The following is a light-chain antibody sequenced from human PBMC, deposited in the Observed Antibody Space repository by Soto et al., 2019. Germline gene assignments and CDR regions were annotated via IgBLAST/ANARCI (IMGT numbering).Light chain of an antibody. CDR1: QSISSY. CDR3: QQAASFPIT. Sequence: IHMTQSPSSLSAAVGDRVTITCLASQSISSYLNWYQQKPGKAPNLLIYTASSLQSGVPSRLSGSGSGTDFTLTINGLQNEDFATYYCQQAASFPITFGHGTRLEIK. J-gene: IGKJ5*01. V-gene: IGKV1-39*01. CDR2: TAS.